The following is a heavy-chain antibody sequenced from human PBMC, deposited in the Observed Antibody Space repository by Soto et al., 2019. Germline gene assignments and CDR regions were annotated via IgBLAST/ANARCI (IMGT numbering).Heavy chain of an antibody. J-gene: IGHJ5*02. V-gene: IGHV1-69*13. D-gene: IGHD3-22*01. CDR3: ARGWDHYDSSGLRTWFDP. CDR1: GGIFSDYS. Sequence: SVKVSCKASGGIFSDYSINWVRQAPGQGLEWLGGLIPIFGTANYAQKFQGRVSITADESTTTAYMELSSLKSEDTAVYYCARGWDHYDSSGLRTWFDPWGQGTLVTVSS. CDR2: LIPIFGTA.